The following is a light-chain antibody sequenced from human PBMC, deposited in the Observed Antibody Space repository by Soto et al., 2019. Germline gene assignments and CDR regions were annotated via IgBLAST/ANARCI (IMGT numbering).Light chain of an antibody. CDR3: QTWGNGIRV. J-gene: IGLJ2*01. V-gene: IGLV4-69*01. Sequence: QPVLTQSPSASASLGASVKLTCTLSSGHSSYVIAWHQQQPEKGPRYLMKVNSDGSHSKGDGIPDRFSGSSSGAERYLTISSLQSEVEADYYCQTWGNGIRVFGGGTKLTVL. CDR1: SGHSSYV. CDR2: VNSDGSH.